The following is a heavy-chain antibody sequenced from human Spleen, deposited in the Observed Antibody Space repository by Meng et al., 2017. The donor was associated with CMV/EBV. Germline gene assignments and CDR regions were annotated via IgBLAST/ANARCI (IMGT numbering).Heavy chain of an antibody. CDR2: INHSGST. V-gene: IGHV4-34*01. Sequence: SETLSLTCAVYGGSFSGYYWSWIRQPPGKGLEWIGEINHSGSTNYNPSLKSRVTISVDTSKNQFSLKLSSVTAADTAVYYCARGDGWIFRHWGQGTLVTVSS. J-gene: IGHJ4*02. CDR3: ARGDGWIFRH. D-gene: IGHD2-2*03. CDR1: GGSFSGYY.